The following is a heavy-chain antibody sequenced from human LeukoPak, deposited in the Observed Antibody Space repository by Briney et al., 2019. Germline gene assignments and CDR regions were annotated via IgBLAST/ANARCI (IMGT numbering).Heavy chain of an antibody. CDR1: GGTFSSYA. J-gene: IGHJ6*02. CDR3: ARQGIRDFWSGYPFYYYYGMDV. Sequence: ASVKVSCKASGGTFSSYAISWVRQAPGQGLEWMGGIIPIFGTANYAQKFQGRVTITADESTSTAYMELSSLRSEDTAVYYCARQGIRDFWSGYPFYYYYGMDVWGQGTMVTVSS. CDR2: IIPIFGTA. D-gene: IGHD3-3*01. V-gene: IGHV1-69*13.